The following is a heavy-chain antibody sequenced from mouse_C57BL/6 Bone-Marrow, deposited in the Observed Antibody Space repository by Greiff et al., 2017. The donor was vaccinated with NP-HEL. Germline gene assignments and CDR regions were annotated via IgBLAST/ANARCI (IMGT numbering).Heavy chain of an antibody. Sequence: QVQLQQPGAELVKPGASVKVSCKASGYTFTSYWMHWVKQRPGQGLEWIGRIHPSDSDTNYNQKFKGKATLTVDKSSSTAYMQISSLTSEDSAVYYCAIRILRVARYFDVWGTGTTVTVSS. J-gene: IGHJ1*03. CDR3: AIRILRVARYFDV. CDR1: GYTFTSYW. V-gene: IGHV1-74*01. CDR2: IHPSDSDT. D-gene: IGHD1-3*01.